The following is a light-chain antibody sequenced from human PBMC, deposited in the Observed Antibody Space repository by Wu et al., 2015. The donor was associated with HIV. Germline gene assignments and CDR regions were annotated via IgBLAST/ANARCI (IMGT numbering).Light chain of an antibody. J-gene: IGKJ2*01. Sequence: EIVLSQSSGTLSLSPGERATLSCRASQSVASFLAWYQQKPGQAPRLLIYDASNRATGIPARFSGSGSGTDFTLTISSLEPEDFAVYYCQQRRYWPLYTFGQGPSWRSN. CDR2: DAS. V-gene: IGKV3-11*01. CDR3: QQRRYWPLYT. CDR1: QSVASF.